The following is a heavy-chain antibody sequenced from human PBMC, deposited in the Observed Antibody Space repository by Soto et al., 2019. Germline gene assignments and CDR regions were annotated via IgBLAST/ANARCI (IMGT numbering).Heavy chain of an antibody. V-gene: IGHV4-59*08. D-gene: IGHD6-13*01. J-gene: IGHJ6*02. CDR3: GRAHRDLQQLVHYYYSMDV. CDR2: IYYSGST. Sequence: SETLSLTCTVSGGSISSYYWSWIRQPPGKGLKWIGYIYYSGSTNYNPSLKSRVTISVDTSKNQFSLKLTSVTAADTAVYYCGRAHRDLQQLVHYYYSMDVWGQGTTVTVSS. CDR1: GGSISSYY.